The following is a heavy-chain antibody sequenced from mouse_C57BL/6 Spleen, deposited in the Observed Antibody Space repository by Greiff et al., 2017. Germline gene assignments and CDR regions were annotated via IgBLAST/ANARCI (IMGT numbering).Heavy chain of an antibody. Sequence: EVKLVESGGGLVKPGGSLKLSCAASGFTFSDYGMHWVRQAPEKGLEWVAYISSGSSTIYYADTVKGRFTISRDNAKNTLFLQITSLRSEDTAMYYCARHYYKRGYFDYWGQGTTLTVSS. CDR2: ISSGSSTI. CDR1: GFTFSDYG. J-gene: IGHJ2*01. CDR3: ARHYYKRGYFDY. V-gene: IGHV5-17*01. D-gene: IGHD2-12*01.